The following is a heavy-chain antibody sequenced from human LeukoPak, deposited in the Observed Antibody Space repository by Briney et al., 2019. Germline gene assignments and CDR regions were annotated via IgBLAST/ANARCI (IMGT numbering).Heavy chain of an antibody. CDR2: IIPIFGIA. CDR3: ASFTIFGVVTPSEDYYFDY. J-gene: IGHJ4*02. V-gene: IGHV1-69*13. Sequence: SVKVSCKASGGTFSSYAISWVRQAPGQGLEWMGGIIPIFGIANYAQKFQGRVTITADESTSTAYMELSSLRSEDTAVYYCASFTIFGVVTPSEDYYFDYWGQGTLVTVSS. D-gene: IGHD3-3*01. CDR1: GGTFSSYA.